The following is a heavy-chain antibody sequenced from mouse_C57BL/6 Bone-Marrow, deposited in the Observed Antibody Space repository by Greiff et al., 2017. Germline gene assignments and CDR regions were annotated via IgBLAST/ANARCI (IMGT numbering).Heavy chain of an antibody. CDR2: IWGDEGT. J-gene: IGHJ4*01. D-gene: IGHD2-14*01. CDR3: AKVYRKGGAMDY. CDR1: GFSLTSYG. V-gene: IGHV2-3*01. Sequence: QVQLQESGPGLVAPSQSLSITCTVSGFSLTSYGVRWVRQPPGKGLEWLGVIWGDEGTNNHSALISRLSISKNNSKCQVFLKLNSRQTDYTATYFCAKVYRKGGAMDYWGQGTSVTVSS.